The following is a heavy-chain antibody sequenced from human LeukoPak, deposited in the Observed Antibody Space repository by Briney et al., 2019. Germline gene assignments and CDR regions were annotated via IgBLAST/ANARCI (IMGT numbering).Heavy chain of an antibody. V-gene: IGHV3-53*01. CDR1: GFTVSSSY. CDR3: ARDPHGYGSA. J-gene: IGHJ4*02. Sequence: PGGSLRLSCAASGFTVSSSYMSWVRQAPGKGLEWVSVIYSGGSTYYADSVKGRFTISRDNSKNTLYPQMNSLRAEDTAMYYCARDPHGYGSAWGQGTLVTVSS. CDR2: IYSGGST. D-gene: IGHD3-10*01.